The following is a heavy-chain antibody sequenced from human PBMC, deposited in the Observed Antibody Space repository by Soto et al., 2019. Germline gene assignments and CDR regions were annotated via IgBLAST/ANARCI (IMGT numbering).Heavy chain of an antibody. D-gene: IGHD3-9*01. CDR2: IIPIFGTA. Sequence: QVQLVQSGAEVKKPGSSVKVSCKASGGTFSSYAISWVRQAPGQGLEWMGGIIPIFGTANYAQKFQGRVTMTADEATSTAYMELSSRRSEDTAVYYCARDYRYYDILTGYRNWFDPWGQGTLVTVSS. J-gene: IGHJ5*02. V-gene: IGHV1-69*12. CDR1: GGTFSSYA. CDR3: ARDYRYYDILTGYRNWFDP.